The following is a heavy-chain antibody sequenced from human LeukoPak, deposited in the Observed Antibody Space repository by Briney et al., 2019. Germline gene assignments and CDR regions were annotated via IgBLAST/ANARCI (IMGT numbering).Heavy chain of an antibody. Sequence: GGSLRLSCAASGFTFSNAWMSWVRQAPGKGLEWVGRIKSKTDGGTTDYAALVKGRFTISRDDSKNTLYLQMNSLKTEDTAVYYCTTDRGHYGDYPYYYGMDVWGQGTTVTVSS. J-gene: IGHJ6*02. CDR2: IKSKTDGGTT. D-gene: IGHD4-17*01. CDR3: TTDRGHYGDYPYYYGMDV. CDR1: GFTFSNAW. V-gene: IGHV3-15*01.